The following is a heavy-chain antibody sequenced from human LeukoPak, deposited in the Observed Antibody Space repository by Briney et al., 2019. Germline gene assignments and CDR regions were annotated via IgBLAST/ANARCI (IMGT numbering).Heavy chain of an antibody. Sequence: GGSLILSCAASKFTFDSYAMNWVRQAPGKGLEWVSGISGSGGNTDYADSVKGRFTISRDNSKNTLYLQMNSLRAEDTAVYYCAKEVVVVVAATQEGWFDPWGQGTLVTVSS. CDR3: AKEVVVVVAATQEGWFDP. J-gene: IGHJ5*02. CDR1: KFTFDSYA. V-gene: IGHV3-23*01. D-gene: IGHD2-15*01. CDR2: ISGSGGNT.